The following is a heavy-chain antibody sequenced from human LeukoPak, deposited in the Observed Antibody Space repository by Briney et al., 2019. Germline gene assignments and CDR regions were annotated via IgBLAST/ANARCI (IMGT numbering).Heavy chain of an antibody. CDR1: GFTFTNYA. CDR2: ISYDGSNK. J-gene: IGHJ4*02. CDR3: AKVGYYDSSGCGY. Sequence: GGSLRLSCAASGFTFTNYAMSWVRQAPGKGLEWVAVISYDGSNKYYADSVKGRFTISRDNSKNTLYLQMNSLRAEDTAVYYCAKVGYYDSSGCGYWGQGTLVTVSS. D-gene: IGHD3-22*01. V-gene: IGHV3-30*04.